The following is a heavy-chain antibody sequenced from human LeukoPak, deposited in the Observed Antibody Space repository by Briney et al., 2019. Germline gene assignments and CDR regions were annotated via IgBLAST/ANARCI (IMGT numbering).Heavy chain of an antibody. J-gene: IGHJ4*02. CDR1: GYTFTIYY. CDR3: ARAYYYGSGSYYNPATYYFDY. Sequence: ASVKVSFKASGYTFTIYYMHWVRQAPGQGLEWMGIINPSGGSTSYAQKFQGRVNITRETATRTVYMEVRRLRDEDTAVYYCARAYYYGSGSYYNPATYYFDYWGQGTLVTVSS. D-gene: IGHD3-10*01. CDR2: INPSGGST. V-gene: IGHV1-46*01.